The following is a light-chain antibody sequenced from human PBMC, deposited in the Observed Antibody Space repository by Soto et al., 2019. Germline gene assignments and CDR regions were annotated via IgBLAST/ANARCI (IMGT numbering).Light chain of an antibody. J-gene: IGKJ1*01. CDR3: QQYNNGWT. Sequence: EIVMTQSPATVSVSPGERDTLSCRARRYVSSNLAWYQQKPGQAPRLLIYVASTRPTGIPARFSGSGSGTESTLTISSLQSEDLVVYYCQQYNNGWTFGQGTNLEIK. CDR2: VAS. V-gene: IGKV3-15*01. CDR1: RYVSSN.